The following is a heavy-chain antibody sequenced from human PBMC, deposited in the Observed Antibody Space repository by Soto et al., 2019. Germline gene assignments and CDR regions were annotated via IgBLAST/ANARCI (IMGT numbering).Heavy chain of an antibody. J-gene: IGHJ4*02. CDR2: IIPTFATA. Sequence: QVQLVQSGAEVKKPGSSVKVSCKASGGIFSRDAISWVRQAPGQGLEWMGGIIPTFATADYAQKFQDRVTITADESTSTAYMDLSRLISDDTAVYFLARAPSWRHKSGGYNYGSVDYWGQGTVVSVSS. V-gene: IGHV1-69*01. D-gene: IGHD5-18*01. CDR1: GGIFSRDA. CDR3: ARAPSWRHKSGGYNYGSVDY.